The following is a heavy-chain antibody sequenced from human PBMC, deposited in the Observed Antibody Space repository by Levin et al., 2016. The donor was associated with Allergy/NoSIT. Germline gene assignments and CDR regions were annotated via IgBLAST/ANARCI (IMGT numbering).Heavy chain of an antibody. D-gene: IGHD3-10*01. Sequence: WVRQAPGQGLEWMGIINPSGGSTTYAPKFQGRVSMTGDTSTSTVYMELSSLRSEDTAVYYCARVGFDSGFDYWGQGTLVTVSS. V-gene: IGHV1-46*01. CDR3: ARVGFDSGFDY. CDR2: INPSGGST. J-gene: IGHJ4*02.